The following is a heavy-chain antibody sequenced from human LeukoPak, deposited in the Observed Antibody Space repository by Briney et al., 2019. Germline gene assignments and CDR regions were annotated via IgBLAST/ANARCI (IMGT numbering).Heavy chain of an antibody. D-gene: IGHD5-18*01. Sequence: SETLSLTCAVSGGSISSSNWWSWVRQPPGKGLEWIGEIYHSGSTNYNPSLKRRVTISVDKSKNQFSLKLSSVTAADTAVYYCARGSSYGFSMGYWGQGTLVTVSS. V-gene: IGHV4-4*02. J-gene: IGHJ4*02. CDR3: ARGSSYGFSMGY. CDR1: GGSISSSNW. CDR2: IYHSGST.